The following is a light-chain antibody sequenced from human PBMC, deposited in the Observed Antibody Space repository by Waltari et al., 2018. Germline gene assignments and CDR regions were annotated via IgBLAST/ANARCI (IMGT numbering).Light chain of an antibody. V-gene: IGKV3-20*01. Sequence: ELVLTQSPGTLSLSPGERATLSCRASQSLGRSDLAWYQQKPGQAPRLLIYDASSSATGIPDRFSGSGSGADFTLTISSLEPADFAVYYCQQYGTSPYTCGQGTKLETK. CDR1: QSLGRSD. J-gene: IGKJ2*01. CDR3: QQYGTSPYT. CDR2: DAS.